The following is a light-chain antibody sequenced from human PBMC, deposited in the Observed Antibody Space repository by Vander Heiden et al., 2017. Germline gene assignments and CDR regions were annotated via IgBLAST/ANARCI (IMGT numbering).Light chain of an antibody. V-gene: IGKV3-20*01. J-gene: IGKJ1*01. CDR1: QSVSSSY. Sequence: EVVLTQSPATLSLSPGEAATLSCRASQSVSSSYLAWYQQKPGQAPRLLIYGASSRATCIPDRFSGSGSGTDFTLTISRLEPEDFAVYYCQQYGSSLGTFGQGTKVEIK. CDR2: GAS. CDR3: QQYGSSLGT.